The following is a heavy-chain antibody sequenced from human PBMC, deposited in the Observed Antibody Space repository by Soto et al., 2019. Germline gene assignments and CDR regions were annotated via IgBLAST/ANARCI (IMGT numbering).Heavy chain of an antibody. CDR1: GGSISSGDHY. D-gene: IGHD6-6*01. V-gene: IGHV4-30-4*01. CDR2: IYHSGAT. J-gene: IGHJ5*02. CDR3: ARPSSEIEYNCFDT. Sequence: NPSETLSLTCTVSGGSISSGDHYWSWIRQPPGKGLEWMGYIYHSGATHYSPSLKSRVSISIDTSTNRFSLNLTSVTAADTAVYFCARPSSEIEYNCFDTWGQGTLVTVSS.